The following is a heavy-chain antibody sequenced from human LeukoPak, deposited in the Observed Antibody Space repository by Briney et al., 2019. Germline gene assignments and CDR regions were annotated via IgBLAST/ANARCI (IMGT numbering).Heavy chain of an antibody. D-gene: IGHD3-10*01. Sequence: PSETLSLTCIVSGGSISTYYWNWIRQSPGKGLEWIGYIYYSGSTYYNPSLKSRVTISVDTSKNQFSLKLSSVTAADTAVYYCARGLWFGESWFDPWGQGTLVTVSS. J-gene: IGHJ5*02. CDR1: GGSISTYY. CDR3: ARGLWFGESWFDP. V-gene: IGHV4-59*08. CDR2: IYYSGST.